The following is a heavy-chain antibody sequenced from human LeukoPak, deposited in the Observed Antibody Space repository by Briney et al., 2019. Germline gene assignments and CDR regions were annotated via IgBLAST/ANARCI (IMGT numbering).Heavy chain of an antibody. Sequence: GGSVRLSCAASGFTVSSNYMSWVRQAPGKGLEWVSIIYGDGSTYYADSVKGRFTISRHNSKNALYLQMNSLRAEDTAVYYCARGRDSGWSYFDYWGHGTLVTVSS. CDR3: ARGRDSGWSYFDY. J-gene: IGHJ4*01. V-gene: IGHV3-53*04. CDR2: IYGDGST. D-gene: IGHD6-19*01. CDR1: GFTVSSNY.